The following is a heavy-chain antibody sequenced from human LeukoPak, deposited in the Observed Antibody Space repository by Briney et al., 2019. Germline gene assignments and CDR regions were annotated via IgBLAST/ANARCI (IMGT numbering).Heavy chain of an antibody. J-gene: IGHJ5*02. V-gene: IGHV3-23*01. Sequence: PGGSLRLSCAASGFTFSSYAMSWVRHAPGEGLEWVSAISDSGGTTYYADSVKGRFTISRDNSKNTLYLQMNSLRGEDTALYYCAKLTRGYCDRMACPNWFDPWGRGTLVTVSS. CDR1: GFTFSSYA. CDR3: AKLTRGYCDRMACPNWFDP. CDR2: ISDSGGTT. D-gene: IGHD3-22*01.